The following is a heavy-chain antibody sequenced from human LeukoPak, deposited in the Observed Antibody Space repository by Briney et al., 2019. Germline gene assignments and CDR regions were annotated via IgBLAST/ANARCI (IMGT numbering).Heavy chain of an antibody. V-gene: IGHV1-69*04. CDR3: ARDPFYLGYSSSWFDY. CDR2: IIPILGIA. J-gene: IGHJ4*02. D-gene: IGHD6-13*01. Sequence: SVKVSCKASGGTFSSYTISWGRQAPGQGLEWMGRIIPILGIANYAQKFQGRVTITADKSTSTAYMELSSLRSEDTAVYYCARDPFYLGYSSSWFDYWGQGTLVTVSS. CDR1: GGTFSSYT.